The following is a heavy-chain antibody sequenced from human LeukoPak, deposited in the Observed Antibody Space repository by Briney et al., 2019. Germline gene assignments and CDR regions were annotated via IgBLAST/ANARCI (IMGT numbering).Heavy chain of an antibody. CDR2: MNPNSGNT. CDR1: GYTFTSYG. J-gene: IGHJ5*02. CDR3: ARFIRRRNWFDP. Sequence: ASVKVSCKASGYTFTSYGISWVQQAPGQGLEWMGWMNPNSGNTGYAQKFQGRVTMTRNTSISTAYMELSSLRSEDTAVYYCARFIRRRNWFDPWGQGTLVTVSS. V-gene: IGHV1-8*02. D-gene: IGHD3-3*02.